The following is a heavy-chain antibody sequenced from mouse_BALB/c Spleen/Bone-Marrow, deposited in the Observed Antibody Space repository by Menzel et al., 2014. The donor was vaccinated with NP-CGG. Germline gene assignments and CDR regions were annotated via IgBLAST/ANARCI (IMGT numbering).Heavy chain of an antibody. V-gene: IGHV14-3*02. J-gene: IGHJ4*01. Sequence: EVQLQQSGAELVKPGASVKLSCTASGFNIKDTYMHWVKQSPEQGLEWIGRIDPANGNTNYDPRFQGKATITADTSSNTAYLQLSSLTSEDTAVYYCARYGGRYYAMDYWGQGTSVTVSS. CDR1: GFNIKDTY. D-gene: IGHD1-1*01. CDR2: IDPANGNT. CDR3: ARYGGRYYAMDY.